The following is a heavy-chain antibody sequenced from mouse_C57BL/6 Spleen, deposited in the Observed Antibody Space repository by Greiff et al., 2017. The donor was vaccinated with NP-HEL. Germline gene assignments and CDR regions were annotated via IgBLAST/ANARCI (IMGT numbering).Heavy chain of an antibody. CDR3: AYSNPYYFGD. D-gene: IGHD2-5*01. CDR1: GYTFTSYW. V-gene: IGHV1-72*01. Sequence: QVQLKQPGAELVKPGASVKLSCKASGYTFTSYWMHWVKQRPGRGLEWIGRIDPNSGGTKYNEKFKSKATLTVDKPSSTAYMKLSSLTSEDSAVYYCAYSNPYYFGDWGQGTTLTVSS. CDR2: IDPNSGGT. J-gene: IGHJ2*01.